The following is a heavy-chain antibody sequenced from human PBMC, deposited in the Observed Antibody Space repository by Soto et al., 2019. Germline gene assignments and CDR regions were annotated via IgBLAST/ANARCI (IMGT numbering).Heavy chain of an antibody. CDR3: AKDMYSSHHYGMDV. CDR1: GFTFDDYA. CDR2: ISGNSGSI. D-gene: IGHD6-13*01. V-gene: IGHV3-9*01. J-gene: IGHJ6*02. Sequence: PGGSLRLSCAASGFTFDDYAMHWVRQAPGKGLEWVSGISGNSGSINYADSVKGRFTISRDNDKNSLYLQMNSLRGEDTALYYCAKDMYSSHHYGMDVWGQGTTVTVSS.